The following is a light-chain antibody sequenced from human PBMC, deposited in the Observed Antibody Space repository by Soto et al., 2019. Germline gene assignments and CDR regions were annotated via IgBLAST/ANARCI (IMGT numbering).Light chain of an antibody. V-gene: IGLV2-8*01. Sequence: QSVLTQPPSASGSPGQSVTISCTGTSNDVGAYNYVSWYQQYPAKAPKLIIYEVTKRPSGVPDRFSGSKSGNTASLTVSGLQAEDEADYYCSSYADNNRVFGTGTKVTVL. CDR2: EVT. CDR3: SSYADNNRV. CDR1: SNDVGAYNY. J-gene: IGLJ1*01.